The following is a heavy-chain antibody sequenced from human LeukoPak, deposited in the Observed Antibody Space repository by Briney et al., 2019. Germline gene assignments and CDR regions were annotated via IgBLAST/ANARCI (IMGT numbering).Heavy chain of an antibody. J-gene: IGHJ4*02. CDR2: ISGSGGST. CDR1: GFTFSNYA. CDR3: AKEAAVAGKAGYYFDY. V-gene: IGHV3-23*01. Sequence: GGSLRLSCAASGFTFSNYAMSWVRQAPGKGLEWVSAISGSGGSTYYADSVKGRFTISRDNSKNTLYLQINSLRAEDTAVYYCAKEAAVAGKAGYYFDYWGQGTLVTVSS. D-gene: IGHD6-19*01.